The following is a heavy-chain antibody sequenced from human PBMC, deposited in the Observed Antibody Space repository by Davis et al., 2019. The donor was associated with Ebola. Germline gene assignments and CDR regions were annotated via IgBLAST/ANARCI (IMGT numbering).Heavy chain of an antibody. D-gene: IGHD1-1*01. Sequence: GESLKISCAASGFIFSSYWMSWVRQTPGKGLEWVANINRDGSDKYYVDSVRGRFTISRDNAKNSLFLQMNSLRAEDSAVYYCARDDGIRTTDYWGQGTLVSVSS. CDR3: ARDDGIRTTDY. CDR2: INRDGSDK. J-gene: IGHJ4*02. V-gene: IGHV3-7*03. CDR1: GFIFSSYW.